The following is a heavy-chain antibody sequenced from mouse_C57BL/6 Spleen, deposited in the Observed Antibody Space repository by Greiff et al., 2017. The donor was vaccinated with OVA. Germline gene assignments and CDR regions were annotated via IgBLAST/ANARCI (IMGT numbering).Heavy chain of an antibody. CDR3: PIYDGYPYYAMDY. J-gene: IGHJ4*01. Sequence: QVTLKESGAELVRPGASVTLSCKASGYTFTDYEMHWVKQTPVHGLEWIGAIDPETGGTAYNQKFKGKAILTADKSSSTAYMELRSLTSEDSAVYYCPIYDGYPYYAMDYWGQGTSVTVSS. V-gene: IGHV1-15*01. D-gene: IGHD2-3*01. CDR1: GYTFTDYE. CDR2: IDPETGGT.